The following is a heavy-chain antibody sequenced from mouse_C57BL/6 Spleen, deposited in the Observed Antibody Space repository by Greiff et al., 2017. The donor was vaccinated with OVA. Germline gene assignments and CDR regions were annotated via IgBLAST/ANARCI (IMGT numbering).Heavy chain of an antibody. Sequence: EVQLHHPGPELVKPGASVKISCKASGYSFTDYNMNWVKQSNGKSLEWIGVINPNYGTTSYNQKLKGKATLPVDKSSSTAYMQHHSRTSEDAAVYYGARSEGYDFCYWGKGATLSFAS. CDR2: INPNYGTT. CDR3: ARSEGYDFCY. CDR1: GYSFTDYN. J-gene: IGHJ2*01. V-gene: IGHV1-39*01.